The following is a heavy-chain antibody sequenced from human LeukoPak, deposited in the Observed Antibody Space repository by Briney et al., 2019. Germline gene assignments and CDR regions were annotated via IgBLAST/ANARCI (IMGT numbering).Heavy chain of an antibody. V-gene: IGHV3-23*01. CDR1: GFTFSSFV. J-gene: IGHJ5*02. Sequence: GGSLRLSCGASGFTFSSFVMSWVRQTPGKGLEWVATITAGGSNTYYADSVKGRFTISRDNSKNTLYLQMNSLRAEDTAVYYCAKAQLTGDNWFDPWGQGTLVTVSS. CDR3: AKAQLTGDNWFDP. D-gene: IGHD1-20*01. CDR2: ITAGGSNT.